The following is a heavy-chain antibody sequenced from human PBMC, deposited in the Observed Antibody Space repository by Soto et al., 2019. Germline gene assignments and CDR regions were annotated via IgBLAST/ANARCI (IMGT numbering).Heavy chain of an antibody. CDR1: GYSFTSYW. CDR3: ARQVTFTYGSGSFRAFDM. J-gene: IGHJ3*02. D-gene: IGHD3-10*01. CDR2: IYPGDSDT. V-gene: IGHV5-51*01. Sequence: PGESLKISCKGSGYSFTSYWIGWVRQMPGKGLEWMGIIYPGDSDTRYSPSFQGQVTISLDKSISTAYLQWSSLKASDTAMYYCARQVTFTYGSGSFRAFDMWGQGTMVTVSS.